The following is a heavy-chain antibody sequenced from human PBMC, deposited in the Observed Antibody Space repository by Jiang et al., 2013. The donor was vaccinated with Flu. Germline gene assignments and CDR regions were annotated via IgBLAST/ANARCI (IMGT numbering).Heavy chain of an antibody. V-gene: IGHV3-30-3*01. Sequence: VQLLESGGGVVQPGRSLRLSCAASGFTFSSYAMHWVRQAPGKGLEWVAVISYDGSNKYYADSVKGRFTISRDNSKNTLYLQMNSLRAEDTAVYYCASGKAGYSSISDYWGQGTLVTVSS. CDR2: ISYDGSNK. CDR1: GFTFSSYA. CDR3: ASGKAGYSSISDY. J-gene: IGHJ4*02. D-gene: IGHD6-19*01.